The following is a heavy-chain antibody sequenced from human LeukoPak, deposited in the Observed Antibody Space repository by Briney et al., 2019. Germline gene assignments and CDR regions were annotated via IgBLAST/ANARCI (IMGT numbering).Heavy chain of an antibody. J-gene: IGHJ4*02. CDR3: AINMATAMAHDY. D-gene: IGHD5-18*01. V-gene: IGHV1-2*06. CDR1: GYTFTASF. CDR2: INPNSGGT. Sequence: ASVEVSCKASGYTFTASFIHWVRQAPGQGLEWMGRINPNSGGTNYPQNSQGKVTLTRDTSISTAYLELSRLTSDDTAVYYCAINMATAMAHDYWGQGTLVTVSS.